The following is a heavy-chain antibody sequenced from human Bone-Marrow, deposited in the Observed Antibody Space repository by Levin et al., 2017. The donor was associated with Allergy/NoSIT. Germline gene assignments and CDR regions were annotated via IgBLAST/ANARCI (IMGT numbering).Heavy chain of an antibody. Sequence: PGASVKVSCRASGGTFSRYSIAWVRQAPGQGLHWMGDINPVFGTTNYAHNSQGRVTITADESTNTVYMELSWLTSDDTAMYYCARVGCRGGACYFFDEWGQGTLVTVSS. J-gene: IGHJ4*02. V-gene: IGHV1-69*13. CDR2: INPVFGTT. CDR3: ARVGCRGGACYFFDE. CDR1: GGTFSRYS. D-gene: IGHD2-21*02.